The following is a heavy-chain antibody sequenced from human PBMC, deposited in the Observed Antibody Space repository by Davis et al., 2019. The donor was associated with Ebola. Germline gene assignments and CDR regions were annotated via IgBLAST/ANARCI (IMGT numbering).Heavy chain of an antibody. CDR3: ARDVGRACSSTSCSTQGDY. Sequence: GESLKISCKGSGYSFTSYWIGWVRQMPGKGLEWMGIIYPGDSDTRYSPSFQGQVTISADKSISTAYLQWSSLRSEDTAVYYCARDVGRACSSTSCSTQGDYWGQGTLVTVSS. CDR2: IYPGDSDT. V-gene: IGHV5-51*01. CDR1: GYSFTSYW. D-gene: IGHD2-2*01. J-gene: IGHJ4*02.